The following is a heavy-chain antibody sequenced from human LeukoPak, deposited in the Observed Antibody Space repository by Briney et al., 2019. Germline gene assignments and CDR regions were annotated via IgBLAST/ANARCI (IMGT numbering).Heavy chain of an antibody. J-gene: IGHJ4*02. D-gene: IGHD3-10*01. CDR2: IYSGGST. CDR3: ARGYYYGSGSFFDY. Sequence: GGSLRLSCAASGFTVSSNYKSWVRQAPGKGLEWVSVIYSGGSTYYADSVKGRFTISRDNSKNTLYLQMNSLRAEDTAVYYCARGYYYGSGSFFDYWGQGTLVTVSS. CDR1: GFTVSSNY. V-gene: IGHV3-53*01.